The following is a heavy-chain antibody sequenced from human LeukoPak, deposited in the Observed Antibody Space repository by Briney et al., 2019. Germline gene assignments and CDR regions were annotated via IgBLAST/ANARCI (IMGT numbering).Heavy chain of an antibody. CDR2: IKSKTDGGTT. Sequence: GGSLRLSCAASGSTFSNAWMSWVRQAPGKGLEWVGRIKSKTDGGTTDYAAPVKGRFTISRDDSKNTLYLRMNSLKTEDTAVYYCTTAGGVVNYMDVWGKGTTVTISS. D-gene: IGHD2-2*01. J-gene: IGHJ6*03. CDR3: TTAGGVVNYMDV. CDR1: GSTFSNAW. V-gene: IGHV3-15*01.